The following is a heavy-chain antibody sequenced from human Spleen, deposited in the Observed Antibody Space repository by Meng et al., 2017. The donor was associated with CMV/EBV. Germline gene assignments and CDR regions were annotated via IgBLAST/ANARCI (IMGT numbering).Heavy chain of an antibody. J-gene: IGHJ4*02. CDR1: GGSISSSSYY. CDR2: IYYSGST. D-gene: IGHD6-19*01. CDR3: ARVEVAGTGDY. V-gene: IGHV4-39*07. Sequence: RKESGPGLVKPSETLSLTCTVSGGSISSSSYYWGWIRQPPGKGLEWIGSIYYSGSTYYNPSLKSRVTISVDTSKNQFSLKLSSVTAADTAVYYCARVEVAGTGDYWGQGTLVTVSS.